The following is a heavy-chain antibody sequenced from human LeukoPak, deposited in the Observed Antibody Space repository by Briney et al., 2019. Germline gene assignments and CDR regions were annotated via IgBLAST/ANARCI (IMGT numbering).Heavy chain of an antibody. CDR3: AKDQDSYGLDF. CDR1: GFTISSYG. V-gene: IGHV3-30*18. CDR2: TSYDGSHK. Sequence: AGSLRLSCAASGFTISSYGMHWVRQAPAKGLERVAVTSYDGSHKNYADSVKGRFTISRDNSKNTLELQMSSLRAEDTAVYYCAKDQDSYGLDFWGQGTLVTVSS. D-gene: IGHD5-18*01. J-gene: IGHJ4*02.